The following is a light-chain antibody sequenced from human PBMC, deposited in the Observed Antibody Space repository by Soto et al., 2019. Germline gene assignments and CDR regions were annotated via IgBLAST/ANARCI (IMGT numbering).Light chain of an antibody. V-gene: IGLV2-8*01. J-gene: IGLJ1*01. CDR1: KNDIGVCDF. Sequence: QSALTQPPSASGSPGQSVTISCTGTKNDIGVCDFVSWYQHHPGKAPRLIIYEVVQRPSGVPDRFSGSKSGNTASLTVSGLQAADEGDYFCKSYAGSNTYVFGSGTKVTVL. CDR3: KSYAGSNTYV. CDR2: EVV.